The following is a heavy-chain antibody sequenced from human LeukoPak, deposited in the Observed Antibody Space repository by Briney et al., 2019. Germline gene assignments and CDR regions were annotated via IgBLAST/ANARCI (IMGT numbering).Heavy chain of an antibody. V-gene: IGHV1-46*01. D-gene: IGHD6-19*01. J-gene: IGHJ4*02. Sequence: ASVKVSFKASGYTFITSYMHGVRQVSGQGLEWMGIINPSGGSTTYAQKFQGRVTMTRDTSTSTVYMDLSSLRSEDTAVYYCARTVAEMCLAYWGQGTLVTVSS. CDR1: GYTFITSY. CDR3: ARTVAEMCLAY. CDR2: INPSGGST.